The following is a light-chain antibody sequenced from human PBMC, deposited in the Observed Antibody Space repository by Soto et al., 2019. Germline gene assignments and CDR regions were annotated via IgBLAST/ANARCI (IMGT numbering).Light chain of an antibody. CDR3: QHYNSYSEA. Sequence: DIQMTQSPSTLSGSVGDRVTITCRASQTISSWLAWYQQKPGKAPKLLIYKASTLKSGVPSRFSGSGSGTEFPLTISSLQPDDVATYYCQHYNSYSEAFGQGHKVELQ. CDR2: KAS. V-gene: IGKV1-5*03. J-gene: IGKJ1*01. CDR1: QTISSW.